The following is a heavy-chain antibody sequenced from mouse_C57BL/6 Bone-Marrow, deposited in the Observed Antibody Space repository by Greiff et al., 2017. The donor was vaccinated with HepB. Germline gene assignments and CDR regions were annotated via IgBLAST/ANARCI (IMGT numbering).Heavy chain of an antibody. J-gene: IGHJ2*01. D-gene: IGHD4-1*01. V-gene: IGHV10-1*01. CDR1: GFSFNTYA. CDR3: VRHHWEDYFDY. Sequence: EVKLMESGGGLVQPKGSLKLSCAASGFSFNTYAMNWVRQAPGKGLEWVARIRSKSNNYATYYADSVKDRFTISRDDSESMLYLQMNNLKTEDTAMYYCVRHHWEDYFDYWGQGTTLTVSS. CDR2: IRSKSNNYAT.